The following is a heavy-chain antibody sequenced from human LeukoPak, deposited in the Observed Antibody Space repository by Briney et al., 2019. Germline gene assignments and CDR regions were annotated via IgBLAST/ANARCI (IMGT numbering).Heavy chain of an antibody. CDR1: GFTFSSYG. Sequence: GGSLRLSCAASGFTFSSYGMHWVRQAPGKGLEWVANIKQDGSEKHYVDSVKGRFTISRDNAKNSLYLQMNSLRAEDTAVYYCARDLRGYSGYDLGVDYWGQGTLVTVSS. J-gene: IGHJ4*02. D-gene: IGHD5-12*01. CDR3: ARDLRGYSGYDLGVDY. CDR2: IKQDGSEK. V-gene: IGHV3-7*01.